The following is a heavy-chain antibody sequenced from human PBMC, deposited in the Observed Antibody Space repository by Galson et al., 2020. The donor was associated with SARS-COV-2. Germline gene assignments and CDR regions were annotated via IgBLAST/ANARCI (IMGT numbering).Heavy chain of an antibody. CDR1: GFTFSDYY. J-gene: IGHJ6*02. V-gene: IGHV3-11*01. CDR3: ARLSVLRYFDWLYYYGMDV. D-gene: IGHD3-9*01. CDR2: ISSSGSTI. Sequence: NSGGSLRLSCAASGFTFSDYYMSWIRQAPGKGLEWVSYISSSGSTIYYADSVKGRFTISRDNAKNSLYLQMNSLRAEDTAVYYCARLSVLRYFDWLYYYGMDVWGQGTTVTVSS.